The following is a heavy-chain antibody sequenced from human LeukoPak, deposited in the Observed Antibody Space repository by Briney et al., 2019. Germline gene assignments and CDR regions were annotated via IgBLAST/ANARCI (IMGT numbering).Heavy chain of an antibody. Sequence: GASVKVSCKASGGTFSSYAISWVRQAPGQGLEWMGGIIPIFGTANYAQKFQGRVTITADESTSTAYMELSSLRSEDTAVYYCARDRIRAVAGSGYFDYWGQGTLVTVSS. D-gene: IGHD6-19*01. V-gene: IGHV1-69*13. J-gene: IGHJ4*02. CDR2: IIPIFGTA. CDR1: GGTFSSYA. CDR3: ARDRIRAVAGSGYFDY.